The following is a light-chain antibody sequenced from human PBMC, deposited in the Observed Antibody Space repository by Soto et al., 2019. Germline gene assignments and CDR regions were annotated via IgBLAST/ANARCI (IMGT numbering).Light chain of an antibody. CDR3: QQYYSYPRT. CDR1: QGISSY. J-gene: IGKJ1*01. CDR2: AAS. Sequence: AIRMTQSPSSLSASTGDRVTIACRASQGISSYLAWYQQKPGKAPKLLIYAASTLQSGVPSRCGGSGSGTDFTLTISCLQSEDVATYYCQQYYSYPRTFGQGTKVDIK. V-gene: IGKV1-8*01.